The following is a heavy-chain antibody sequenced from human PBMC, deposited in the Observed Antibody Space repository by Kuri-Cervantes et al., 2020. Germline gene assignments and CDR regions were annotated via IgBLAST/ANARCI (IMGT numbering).Heavy chain of an antibody. V-gene: IGHV1-69*05. CDR2: IIPIFGTA. J-gene: IGHJ4*02. CDR3: ARAKKVRGVTADY. CDR1: GGTFSSYA. D-gene: IGHD3-10*01. Sequence: SVKVSCKASGGTFSSYAISWVRQAPGQGLEWMGGIIPIFGTANYAQKLQGRVTMTTDTSTSTAYMELRSLRSDDTAVYYCARAKKVRGVTADYWGQGTLVTVSS.